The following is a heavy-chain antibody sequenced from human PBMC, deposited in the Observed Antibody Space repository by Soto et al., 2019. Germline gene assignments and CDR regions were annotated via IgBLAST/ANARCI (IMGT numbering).Heavy chain of an antibody. D-gene: IGHD3-10*01. CDR2: ISTHNGNT. CDR3: ARENSYYGSGTYYFYGMDV. Sequence: QVQLVQSEAEVKKPGASVKVSCKTSGYIFTSYGISWVRQAPGQGLEWMGWISTHNGNTNYAQKLQDRVTMTTDTSTSTAYMALRSLRSDDTAVYYCARENSYYGSGTYYFYGMDVWGHGTTVTVSS. V-gene: IGHV1-18*01. J-gene: IGHJ6*02. CDR1: GYIFTSYG.